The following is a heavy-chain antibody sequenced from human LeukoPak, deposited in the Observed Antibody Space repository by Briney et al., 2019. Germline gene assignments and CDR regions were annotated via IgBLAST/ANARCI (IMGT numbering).Heavy chain of an antibody. CDR3: TRRCSSTSCIEY. CDR2: IYYSGST. Sequence: SETLSLTCTVSGGSISSSRNYWGWIRQPPGKGREWIGSIYYSGSTYYNPSLKSRVTISVDTSKNQFSLKLSSVTAADTAVYYCTRRCSSTSCIEYWGQGTLVTVSS. V-gene: IGHV4-39*01. CDR1: GGSISSSRNY. J-gene: IGHJ4*02. D-gene: IGHD2-2*01.